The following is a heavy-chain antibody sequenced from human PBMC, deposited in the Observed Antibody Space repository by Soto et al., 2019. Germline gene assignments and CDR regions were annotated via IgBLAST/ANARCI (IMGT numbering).Heavy chain of an antibody. Sequence: GRSLRLSCSASGFTCSSYAMHCIRQAHGKGLEYVSAISSNGGSTYYADSVKGRFPISRDNSKNTLYLQMSSLRAEDTAVYYCVKDRLDGGNSGTHYYFDYWGQGTLVTVSS. D-gene: IGHD2-21*02. CDR1: GFTCSSYA. CDR3: VKDRLDGGNSGTHYYFDY. V-gene: IGHV3-64D*08. J-gene: IGHJ4*02. CDR2: ISSNGGST.